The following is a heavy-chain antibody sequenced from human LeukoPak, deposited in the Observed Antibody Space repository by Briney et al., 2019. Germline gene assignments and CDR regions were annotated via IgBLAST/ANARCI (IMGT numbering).Heavy chain of an antibody. V-gene: IGHV4-59*06. CDR3: ATFYGDYEGYYFDY. CDR2: IYYSGST. J-gene: IGHJ4*02. D-gene: IGHD4-17*01. CDR1: GGSFSGYY. Sequence: PSETLSLTCAVYGGSFSGYYWSWIRQPPGKGLEWIGYIYYSGSTYYNPSLKSRVTISVDTSKNQFSLKLSSVTAADTAVYYCATFYGDYEGYYFDYWGQGTLVTVSS.